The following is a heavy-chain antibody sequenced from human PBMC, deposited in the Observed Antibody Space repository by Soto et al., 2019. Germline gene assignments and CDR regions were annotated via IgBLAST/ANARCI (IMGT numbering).Heavy chain of an antibody. J-gene: IGHJ6*02. CDR3: AIVSQRGAYCSSPSCYGMDV. CDR1: GGTFSSYA. Sequence: QVQLVQSGAEVKKPGSSVKFSCKASGGTFSSYAISWVRQAPGQGLEWRGGIIPIFGTANYAQKFQGRVTITADESTSTAYMELSSLRSEDTAVYYCAIVSQRGAYCSSPSCYGMDVWCQGTTVTVSS. V-gene: IGHV1-69*01. CDR2: IIPIFGTA. D-gene: IGHD2-2*01.